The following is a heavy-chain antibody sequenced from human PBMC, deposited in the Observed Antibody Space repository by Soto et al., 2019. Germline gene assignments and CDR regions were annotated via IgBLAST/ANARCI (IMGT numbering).Heavy chain of an antibody. CDR2: IYYSGST. Sequence: PSETLSLTCTVSGGSISSGDYYWSWIRQPPGKGLEWIGYIYYSGSTYYNPSLKSRVTISVDTSKNQFSLKLSSVTAADTAVYYCARDQGWDCTNGVCYGYHYYGMDVWGQGTTVTVSS. D-gene: IGHD2-8*01. CDR3: ARDQGWDCTNGVCYGYHYYGMDV. V-gene: IGHV4-30-4*01. J-gene: IGHJ6*02. CDR1: GGSISSGDYY.